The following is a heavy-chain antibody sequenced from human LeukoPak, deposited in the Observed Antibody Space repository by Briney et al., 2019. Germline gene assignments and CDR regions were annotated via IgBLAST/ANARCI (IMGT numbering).Heavy chain of an antibody. J-gene: IGHJ4*02. CDR3: ARDEGTATKLFDY. V-gene: IGHV1-2*02. Sequence: ASVKVSCKASGYTFTGYYMHWARQAPGQGLEWMGWINPNSGGTNYAQKFQGRVTMTRDTSISTAYMELSRLRSDDTAVYYCARDEGTATKLFDYWGQGTLVTVSS. CDR1: GYTFTGYY. CDR2: INPNSGGT. D-gene: IGHD2-21*02.